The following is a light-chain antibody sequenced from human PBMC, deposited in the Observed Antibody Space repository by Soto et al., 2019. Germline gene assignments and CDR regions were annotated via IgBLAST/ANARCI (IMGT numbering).Light chain of an antibody. J-gene: IGLJ1*01. Sequence: QSVLTQPASVSWSPGQSIAISCTGTSNEVGGYNSVSWYQQHPVKAPKLLIYVVSNLPSGVFIRFSGSKSGNTASLTISGLQAEDEADYYCSSYTSSSAYVFGTGTKVTVL. CDR1: SNEVGGYNS. CDR2: VVS. V-gene: IGLV2-14*01. CDR3: SSYTSSSAYV.